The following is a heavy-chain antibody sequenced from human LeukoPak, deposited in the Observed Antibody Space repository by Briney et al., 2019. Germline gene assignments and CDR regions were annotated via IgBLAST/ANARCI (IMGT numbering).Heavy chain of an antibody. V-gene: IGHV4-39*01. CDR1: GGSISSGSSDYY. J-gene: IGHJ4*02. Sequence: PSETLSLTCTVSGGSISSGSSDYYWGWIRQPPGKGLDWIGSISDSGRTYYNPSLKSRVTVSVDTSKNQFSLKLSSVTAADTAVHYCARLSSTLPYYFDYWGQGTLVTVSS. CDR3: ARLSSTLPYYFDY. CDR2: ISDSGRT.